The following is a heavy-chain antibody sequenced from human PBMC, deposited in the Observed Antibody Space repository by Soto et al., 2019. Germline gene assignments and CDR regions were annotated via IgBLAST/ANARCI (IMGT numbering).Heavy chain of an antibody. D-gene: IGHD2-15*01. Sequence: GGSLRLSCAASGFTFSSYAMSWVRQAPGKGLEWVSAISGSGGSTYYADSVKGRFTISRDNSKNTLYLQMNSLRAEDTAVYYCAKMVLVFCSGGTCLSFYAFWRHGTL. CDR3: AKMVLVFCSGGTCLSFYAF. CDR2: ISGSGGST. V-gene: IGHV3-23*01. J-gene: IGHJ4*01. CDR1: GFTFSSYA.